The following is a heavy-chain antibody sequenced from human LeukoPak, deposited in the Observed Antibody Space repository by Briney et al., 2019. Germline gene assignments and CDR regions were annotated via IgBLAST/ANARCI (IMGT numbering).Heavy chain of an antibody. Sequence: ASVKVSCKASGYTFTGYYMHWVRQAPGQGLEWMGWINPNSGGTNYAQKFQGRVTMTRDTSISTAYMELSRLRSDDTAVYYCAREGCSGGSCYFDYWGRGTLVTVSS. V-gene: IGHV1-2*02. CDR3: AREGCSGGSCYFDY. D-gene: IGHD2-15*01. CDR1: GYTFTGYY. J-gene: IGHJ4*02. CDR2: INPNSGGT.